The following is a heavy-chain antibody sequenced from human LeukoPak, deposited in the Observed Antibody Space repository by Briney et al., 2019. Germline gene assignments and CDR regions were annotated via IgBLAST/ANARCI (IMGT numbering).Heavy chain of an antibody. J-gene: IGHJ4*02. Sequence: GGSLRLSCAASGFTFSSYAMSWVRQAPGKGLEWVSAISGSGGSTYYADSVKGRFTISRDNSKNTLYLQMDSLRAEDTAVYYCARLDIVVVPAANFDYWGQGTLVTVSS. CDR3: ARLDIVVVPAANFDY. V-gene: IGHV3-23*01. CDR1: GFTFSSYA. CDR2: ISGSGGST. D-gene: IGHD2-2*03.